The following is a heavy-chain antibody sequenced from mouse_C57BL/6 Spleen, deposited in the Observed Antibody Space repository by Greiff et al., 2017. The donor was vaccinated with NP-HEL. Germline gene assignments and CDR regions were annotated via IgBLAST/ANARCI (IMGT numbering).Heavy chain of an antibody. CDR3: ARYYCGSSYGAGFAY. CDR2: IDPANGNT. D-gene: IGHD1-1*01. V-gene: IGHV14-3*01. J-gene: IGHJ3*01. Sequence: EVQLQQSVAELVRPGASVKLSCTASGFNIKNTYMHWVKQRPEQGLEWIGRIDPANGNTKYAPKFQGKAPITADTSSNTAYLQLSNLTSEDTAIYYCARYYCGSSYGAGFAYWGQGTLVTVSA. CDR1: GFNIKNTY.